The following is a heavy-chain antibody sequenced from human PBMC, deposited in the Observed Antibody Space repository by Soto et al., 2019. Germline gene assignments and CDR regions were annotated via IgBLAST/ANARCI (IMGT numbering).Heavy chain of an antibody. CDR3: ARILMNYYRLDY. J-gene: IGHJ4*02. D-gene: IGHD3-10*01. V-gene: IGHV1-3*01. CDR2: INAGNGNT. CDR1: GYTFTSYA. Sequence: ASVKVSCKASGYTFTSYAMHWVRQAPGQRLEWMGWINAGNGNTKYSQKFQGRVTITRDTSASTAYMELSSLRSEDTAVYFCARILMNYYRLDYWGQGALVTVSS.